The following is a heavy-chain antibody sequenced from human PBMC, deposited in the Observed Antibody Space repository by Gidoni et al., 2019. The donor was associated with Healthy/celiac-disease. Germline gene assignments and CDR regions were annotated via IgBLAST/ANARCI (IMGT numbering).Heavy chain of an antibody. CDR3: AKGDYVWGSFAAYYFDY. V-gene: IGHV3-23*01. CDR2: ISGSGGST. D-gene: IGHD3-16*01. J-gene: IGHJ4*02. Sequence: EVQLLESGGGLVQPGGSLRLSCAASGFAFSSYAMSWVRQAPGKGLGWVSAISGSGGSTYYADSVKGRFTISRDNSKNTLYLQMNSLRAEDTAVYYCAKGDYVWGSFAAYYFDYWGQGTLVTVSS. CDR1: GFAFSSYA.